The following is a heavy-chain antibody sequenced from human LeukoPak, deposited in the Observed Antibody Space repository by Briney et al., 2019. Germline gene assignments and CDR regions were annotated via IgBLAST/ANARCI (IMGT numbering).Heavy chain of an antibody. CDR3: ARGTVADVPAAIQGDAFDI. J-gene: IGHJ3*02. CDR1: GGSISSSSYY. D-gene: IGHD2-2*01. CDR2: IYYSGST. Sequence: PSETLSLTCTVSGGSISSSSYYWGWIRQPPGKGLEWIGSIYYSGSTYYNPSLKSRVTISVDRSKNQFSLKLSSVTAADTAVYYCARGTVADVPAAIQGDAFDIWGQGTMVTVSS. V-gene: IGHV4-39*07.